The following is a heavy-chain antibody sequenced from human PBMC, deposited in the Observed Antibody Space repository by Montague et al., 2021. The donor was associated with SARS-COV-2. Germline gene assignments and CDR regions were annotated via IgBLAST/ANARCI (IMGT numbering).Heavy chain of an antibody. J-gene: IGHJ5*02. CDR3: AGNRRITMILVVIGSGFAP. Sequence: SETLSLTCTVSGGSISSSSYYWGWIRQPPGKGLEWIGSIYYSGSTYYNPSLKSRVTISVDTSKNQFSLKLSSVTAADTAVYYCAGNRRITMILVVIGSGFAPWAQGTL. V-gene: IGHV4-39*01. CDR2: IYYSGST. CDR1: GGSISSSSYY. D-gene: IGHD3-22*01.